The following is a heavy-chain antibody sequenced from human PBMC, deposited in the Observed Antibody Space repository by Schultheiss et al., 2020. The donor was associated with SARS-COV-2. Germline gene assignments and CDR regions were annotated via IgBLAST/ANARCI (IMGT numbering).Heavy chain of an antibody. D-gene: IGHD2-2*01. V-gene: IGHV4-39*07. CDR1: GGSISSSSYY. CDR2: IYYSGST. J-gene: IGHJ4*02. Sequence: SETLSLTCTVSGGSISSSSYYWGWIRQPPGKGLEWIGSIYYSGSTYYNPSLKSRVTISVDTSKNQFSLKLSSVTAADTAVYYCARGRACSSTSCYAGRYRNWGQGTLVTVSS. CDR3: ARGRACSSTSCYAGRYRN.